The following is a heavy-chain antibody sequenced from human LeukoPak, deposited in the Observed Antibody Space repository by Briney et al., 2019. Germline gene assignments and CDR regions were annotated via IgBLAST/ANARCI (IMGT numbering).Heavy chain of an antibody. CDR1: GYTFTGYY. CDR3: ARALDVVATSLSDH. J-gene: IGHJ4*02. Sequence: GASVKVSCKASGYTFTGYYMHWVRQAPGQGLEWMGWINPNSGGTNYAQAFRGRFVFSLDTSVSTAYLQISGLKPEDTAVYYCARALDVVATSLSDHWGQGTLVTVSS. CDR2: INPNSGGT. V-gene: IGHV7-4-1*02. D-gene: IGHD5-12*01.